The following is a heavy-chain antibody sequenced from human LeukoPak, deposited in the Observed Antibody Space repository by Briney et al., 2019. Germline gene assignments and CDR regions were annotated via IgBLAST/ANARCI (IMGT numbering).Heavy chain of an antibody. Sequence: GGSLRLSCAASGFTFSSYGMHWVRQAPGKGLEWVAVISYDGSNKYYADSVKGRFTISRDNSKNTLYLQMNSLRAEDTAVYYCARPSRPYRSSEYFQHWGQGTLVIVSS. J-gene: IGHJ1*01. D-gene: IGHD6-13*01. CDR3: ARPSRPYRSSEYFQH. CDR1: GFTFSSYG. V-gene: IGHV3-30*03. CDR2: ISYDGSNK.